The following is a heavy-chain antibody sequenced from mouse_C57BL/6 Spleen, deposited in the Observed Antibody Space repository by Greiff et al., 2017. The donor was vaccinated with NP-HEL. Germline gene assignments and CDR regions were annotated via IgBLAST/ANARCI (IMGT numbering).Heavy chain of an antibody. CDR2: IDPSDSYT. CDR3: ALDSSGYRDYAMDY. CDR1: GYTFTSYW. V-gene: IGHV1-50*01. D-gene: IGHD3-2*02. J-gene: IGHJ4*01. Sequence: QVQLQQPGAELVKPGASVKLSCKASGYTFTSYWMQWVKQRPGQGLEWIGEIDPSDSYTNYNQKFKGKATLTVDTSSSTAYMQLSSLTSEDSAVYYCALDSSGYRDYAMDYWGQGTSVTVSS.